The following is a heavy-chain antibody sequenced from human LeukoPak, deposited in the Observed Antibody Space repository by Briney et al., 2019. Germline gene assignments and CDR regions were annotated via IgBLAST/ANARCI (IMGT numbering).Heavy chain of an antibody. CDR2: INSDGSST. V-gene: IGHV3-74*01. CDR3: ARHDGSGSYNY. CDR1: GFTFSNYW. D-gene: IGHD3-10*01. J-gene: IGHJ4*02. Sequence: PGGSLRLSCAASGFTFSNYWMHWVRHAPGKGLVWVSRINSDGSSTSYADSVKGRFTISRDNAKNTLHLQMNSLRAEDTAVYYCARHDGSGSYNYWGQGTLVTVSS.